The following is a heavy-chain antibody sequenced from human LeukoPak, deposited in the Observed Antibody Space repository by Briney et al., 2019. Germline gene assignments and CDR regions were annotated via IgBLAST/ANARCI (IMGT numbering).Heavy chain of an antibody. V-gene: IGHV1-69*05. Sequence: ASVKVSCKASGGTFSSYAISWVRQAPGQGLEWMGGIIPIFGTANYAQKFQGRVTITTDESTSTAYMELSSLRSEDTAVYYCARDPLSSTSLDFQHWGQGTLVTVSS. CDR2: IIPIFGTA. CDR3: ARDPLSSTSLDFQH. CDR1: GGTFSSYA. D-gene: IGHD2-2*01. J-gene: IGHJ1*01.